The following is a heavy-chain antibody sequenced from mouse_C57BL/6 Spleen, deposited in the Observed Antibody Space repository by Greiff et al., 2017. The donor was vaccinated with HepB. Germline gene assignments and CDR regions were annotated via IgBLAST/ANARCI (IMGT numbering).Heavy chain of an antibody. CDR3: ARGYPYFDY. CDR1: GYTFTSYW. J-gene: IGHJ2*01. Sequence: QVQLQQPGAELVRPGSSVKLSCKASGYTFTSYWMDWVKQRPGQGLEWIGNIYPSDSETHYNQKFKDKATLTVDKSSSTAYMQLSSLTSEDSAVYYCARGYPYFDYWGQGTTLTVSS. D-gene: IGHD5-1-1*01. V-gene: IGHV1-61*01. CDR2: IYPSDSET.